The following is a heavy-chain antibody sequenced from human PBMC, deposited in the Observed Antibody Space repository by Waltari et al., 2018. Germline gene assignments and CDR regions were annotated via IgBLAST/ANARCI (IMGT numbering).Heavy chain of an antibody. CDR1: GGSISSSRYY. Sequence: QLQLQESGPGLVKPSETLSLTCTVSGGSISSSRYYWGWIRQPQGKGLEWIVSIYYSGSTYYNPSLKSRVTISVDTSKNQFSLKLSSVTAADTAVYYCARWGRDYYDSSGYDEDYWGQGTLVTVSS. D-gene: IGHD3-22*01. V-gene: IGHV4-39*01. CDR3: ARWGRDYYDSSGYDEDY. CDR2: IYYSGST. J-gene: IGHJ4*02.